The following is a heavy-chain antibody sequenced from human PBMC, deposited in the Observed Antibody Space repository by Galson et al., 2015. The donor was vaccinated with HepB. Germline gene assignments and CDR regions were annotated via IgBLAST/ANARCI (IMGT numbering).Heavy chain of an antibody. D-gene: IGHD3-22*01. J-gene: IGHJ4*02. CDR3: AREYSSSWYRDYYDSSGLDY. CDR1: GFTFSSYS. Sequence: SLRLSCAASGFTFSSYSMNWVRQAPGKGLEWVSSISSSSSYIYYADSVKGRFTISRDNAKNSLYLQMNSLRAEDTAVYYCAREYSSSWYRDYYDSSGLDYWGQGTLVTVSS. CDR2: ISSSSSYI. V-gene: IGHV3-21*01.